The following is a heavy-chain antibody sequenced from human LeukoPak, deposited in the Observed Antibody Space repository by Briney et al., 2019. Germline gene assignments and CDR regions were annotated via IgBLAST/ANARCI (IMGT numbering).Heavy chain of an antibody. CDR1: GGSISSYY. J-gene: IGHJ4*02. CDR2: IYYSGST. D-gene: IGHD5/OR15-5a*01. CDR3: ARVRRLGFDY. Sequence: SETLSLTCTVSGGSISSYYWSWIRQPPGKGLEWIGYIYYSGSTNYNPSLKSRVTISVDTSKNQFSLKLSPVTAADTAVYYCARVRRLGFDYWGQGTLVTVSS. V-gene: IGHV4-59*08.